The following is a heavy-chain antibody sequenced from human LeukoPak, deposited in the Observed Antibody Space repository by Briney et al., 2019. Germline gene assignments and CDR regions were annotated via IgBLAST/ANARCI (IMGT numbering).Heavy chain of an antibody. J-gene: IGHJ5*02. D-gene: IGHD3-3*01. V-gene: IGHV4-59*01. CDR1: GGSISSYY. CDR3: ARDQTRFWCGYYEAAYNWFDP. CDR2: IYYSGST. Sequence: PSETLSLTCTVSGGSISSYYWSWIRQPPGKGLEWIGYIYYSGSTNYNPSLKSRVTISVDTSKNQFSLKLSSVTAADTAVYCCARDQTRFWCGYYEAAYNWFDPWGQGTLVTVSS.